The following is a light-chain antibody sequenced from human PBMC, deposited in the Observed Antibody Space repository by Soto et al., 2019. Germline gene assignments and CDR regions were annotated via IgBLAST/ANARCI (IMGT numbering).Light chain of an antibody. Sequence: SVLTQSPGTLSLSPGERATLPCRASQSLSGNYLAWYQQKPGQAPRVLIYRASIRATGISDRFSGSGSGTDFTLTISRLEPEDFAVYYCQHYGASPWTFGQGTKVDIK. CDR2: RAS. CDR1: QSLSGNY. CDR3: QHYGASPWT. V-gene: IGKV3-20*01. J-gene: IGKJ1*01.